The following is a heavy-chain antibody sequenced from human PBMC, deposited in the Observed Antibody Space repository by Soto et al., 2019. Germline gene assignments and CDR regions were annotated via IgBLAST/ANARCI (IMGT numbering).Heavy chain of an antibody. Sequence: GGSLRLSCAASGFTFSNAWMSWVRQAPGKGLEWVGRIKSKTDGGTTDYAAPVKGRFTISRDDSKNTLYLQMNSLKTEDTAVYYCTTVCSGGSGYDYYYYMDVWGKGTTVTVSS. D-gene: IGHD2-15*01. V-gene: IGHV3-15*01. J-gene: IGHJ6*03. CDR2: IKSKTDGGTT. CDR1: GFTFSNAW. CDR3: TTVCSGGSGYDYYYYMDV.